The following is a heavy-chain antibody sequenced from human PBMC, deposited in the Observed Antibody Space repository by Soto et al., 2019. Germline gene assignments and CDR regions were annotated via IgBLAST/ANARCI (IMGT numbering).Heavy chain of an antibody. V-gene: IGHV1-18*01. CDR1: GYTFTSYG. D-gene: IGHD2-15*01. CDR3: AREGELHHYYYYYGMDV. CDR2: ISAYNGNT. Sequence: GALVKVSCKASGYTFTSYGISWVRQAPGQGLEWMGWISAYNGNTNYAQKLQGRVTMTTDTSTSTAYMELRSLRSDDTAVYYCAREGELHHYYYYYGMDVWGQGTTVTVSS. J-gene: IGHJ6*02.